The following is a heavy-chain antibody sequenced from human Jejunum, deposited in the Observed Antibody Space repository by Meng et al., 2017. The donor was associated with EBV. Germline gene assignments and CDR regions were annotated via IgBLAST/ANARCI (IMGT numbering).Heavy chain of an antibody. Sequence: EEQLVESGGVLVQPGVCLRLSCAASGFMFSNYWMHWVRQVPGKGLVCVSRINNDGSDTIYADSVKGRFTTSRDNAKNTLYLQMNSLRIEDTAVYFCARDKPHNWFDPWGQGTLVTVFS. CDR1: GFMFSNYW. CDR3: ARDKPHNWFDP. J-gene: IGHJ5*02. V-gene: IGHV3-74*01. CDR2: INNDGSDT.